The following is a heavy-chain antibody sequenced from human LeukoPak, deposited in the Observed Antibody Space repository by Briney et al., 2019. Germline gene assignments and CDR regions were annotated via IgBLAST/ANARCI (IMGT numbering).Heavy chain of an antibody. CDR2: ISYDGSNK. CDR1: GFTFSSYG. D-gene: IGHD5-18*01. CDR3: ARDRGKRVETSMVGFP. V-gene: IGHV3-30*03. J-gene: IGHJ5*02. Sequence: GGSLRLSCAASGFTFSSYGMHWVRQAPGKGLEWVAVISYDGSNKYYADSVKGRFTISRDNSKNTLYLQMNSLRAEDTAVYYCARDRGKRVETSMVGFPWGQGTLVTVSS.